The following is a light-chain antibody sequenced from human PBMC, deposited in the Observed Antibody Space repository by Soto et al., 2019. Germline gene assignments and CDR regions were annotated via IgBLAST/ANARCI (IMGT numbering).Light chain of an antibody. J-gene: IGKJ5*01. CDR1: QSVSTN. CDR2: GAS. Sequence: EIVMTQSPATLYVSPGDSATLSCRASQSVSTNVAWYRQDPGQAPRLVIYGASTKAAGTPGRFTGSGSGTDFTLTISSLQSEDFAIYYCQQYDNWPPVTFGQGTRLEIK. V-gene: IGKV3D-15*01. CDR3: QQYDNWPPVT.